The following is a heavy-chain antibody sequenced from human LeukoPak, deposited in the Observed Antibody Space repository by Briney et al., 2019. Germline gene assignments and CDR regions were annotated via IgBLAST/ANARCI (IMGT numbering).Heavy chain of an antibody. D-gene: IGHD6-19*01. J-gene: IGHJ4*02. CDR3: ARASSGWYGY. Sequence: GGSLRLSCVVSGFTFSSYAMHWVRQAPGKGLEYVSAISSNGGSTYYANSVKGRFTISRDNSKNTLYLQMGILRVEDMAVYYCARASSGWYGYWGQVTLVTVSS. CDR1: GFTFSSYA. V-gene: IGHV3-64*01. CDR2: ISSNGGST.